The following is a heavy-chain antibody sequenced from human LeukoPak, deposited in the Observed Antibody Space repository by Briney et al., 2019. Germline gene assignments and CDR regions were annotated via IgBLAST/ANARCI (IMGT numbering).Heavy chain of an antibody. V-gene: IGHV1-2*02. CDR2: INPNSGGT. CDR1: GYTFTGYY. D-gene: IGHD3-9*01. J-gene: IGHJ3*02. Sequence: ASVKVSCKASGYTFTGYYMHWVRQAPGQGLEWMGWINPNSGGTNYAQKFQGRVTMTRDTSISTAYMELSRLRSDDTAVYYCARATERCFDWSLSGAFDIWGQGTMVTVSS. CDR3: ARATERCFDWSLSGAFDI.